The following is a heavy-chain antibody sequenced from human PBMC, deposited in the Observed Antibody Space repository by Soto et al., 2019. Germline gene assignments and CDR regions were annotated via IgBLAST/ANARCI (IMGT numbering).Heavy chain of an antibody. Sequence: SETLSLTCTVSGGSISSSSYYWGWIRQPPGKGLEWIGSLYYSGSTFYNPSLKSRVAISVDTSKNQFSLKLSPVTAADTAVYYCARAQYYYDSSGYYPHYGMDVWGQGTTVTSP. CDR1: GGSISSSSYY. V-gene: IGHV4-39*07. J-gene: IGHJ6*02. CDR3: ARAQYYYDSSGYYPHYGMDV. D-gene: IGHD3-22*01. CDR2: LYYSGST.